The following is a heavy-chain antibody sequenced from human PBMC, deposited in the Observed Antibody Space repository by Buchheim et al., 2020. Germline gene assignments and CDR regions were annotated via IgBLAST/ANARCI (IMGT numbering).Heavy chain of an antibody. CDR1: GGSISSSSYY. J-gene: IGHJ4*02. CDR3: ARPVALGYCSGGSCYEGDY. V-gene: IGHV4-39*01. CDR2: IYYSWST. Sequence: QLQLQESGPGLVKPSETLSLTCTVSGGSISSSSYYWGWIRQPPGKGLEWIGSIYYSWSTYYNPSLKSRVTISLDTSKNQFSLKLSSVTTADTAVYYCARPVALGYCSGGSCYEGDYWGQGTL. D-gene: IGHD2-15*01.